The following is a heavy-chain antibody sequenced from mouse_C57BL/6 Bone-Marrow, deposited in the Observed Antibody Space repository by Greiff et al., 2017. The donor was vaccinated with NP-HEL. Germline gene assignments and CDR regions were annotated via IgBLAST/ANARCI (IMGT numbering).Heavy chain of an antibody. V-gene: IGHV1-69*01. D-gene: IGHD2-1*01. Sequence: QVQLQQSGAELVMPGASVKLSCKASGYTFTSYWMHWVKQRPGQGLEWIGEIDPSDSYTNYNQKFKGKSTLTVDKSSSTAYMQLSSLTSEDSAVYYCAREDYGNPDYWGQGTTLTVSS. J-gene: IGHJ2*01. CDR1: GYTFTSYW. CDR2: IDPSDSYT. CDR3: AREDYGNPDY.